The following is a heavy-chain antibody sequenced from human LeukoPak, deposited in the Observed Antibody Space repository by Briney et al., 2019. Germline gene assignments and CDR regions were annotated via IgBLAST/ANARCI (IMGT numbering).Heavy chain of an antibody. V-gene: IGHV3-48*01. J-gene: IGHJ4*02. Sequence: GWSLRLSCAASGFFFSDYGMNWVRQAQGKGLEWISYISSGSSAIFYADSVKGRFTISRDNAKNSLFLQMSRLRGEDTAVYYCASGYDFSSGSKRGFDNWGQGTLVTVSS. CDR2: ISSGSSAI. CDR1: GFFFSDYG. CDR3: ASGYDFSSGSKRGFDN. D-gene: IGHD3-3*01.